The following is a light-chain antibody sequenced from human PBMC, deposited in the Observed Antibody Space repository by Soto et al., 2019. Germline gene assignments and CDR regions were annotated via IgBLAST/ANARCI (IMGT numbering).Light chain of an antibody. CDR1: QSVSSSY. CDR3: QQFGGSPPRLT. V-gene: IGKV3-20*01. J-gene: IGKJ4*01. Sequence: EIVLTQSPGTLSLSPGERATLSCRASQSVSSSYLAWYQQKPGLAPRLLIYATSSRVTGVPDRFSGSGSGTDFTLTINRLEPEDFAVYYCQQFGGSPPRLTFGGGTKVEIK. CDR2: ATS.